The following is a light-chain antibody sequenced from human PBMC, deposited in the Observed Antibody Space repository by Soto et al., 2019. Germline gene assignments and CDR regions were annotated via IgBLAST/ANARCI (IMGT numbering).Light chain of an antibody. J-gene: IGKJ4*01. CDR2: DAS. Sequence: IVLTQSPATLSLSPGERATLSCRASQSVRRYLAWYQQKPGQAPRLLIYDASNRATGIPARFSGSGSGTDFPLTISSLEPEDFAVYHCQQRTNWPLTFGGGTKVEIK. CDR1: QSVRRY. CDR3: QQRTNWPLT. V-gene: IGKV3-11*01.